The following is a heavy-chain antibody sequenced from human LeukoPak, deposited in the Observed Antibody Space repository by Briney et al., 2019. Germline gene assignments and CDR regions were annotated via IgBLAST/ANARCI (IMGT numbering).Heavy chain of an antibody. CDR2: ISSDGSNK. V-gene: IGHV3-30*18. D-gene: IGHD2-2*01. CDR3: AKAAYCTSTSCHFSSHAQRPLES. CDR1: GFTFNTYG. Sequence: GGSLRLSCVASGFTFNTYGIHWVRQAPGKGLEWVAGISSDGSNKDYADSVKGRFTISRDNSKNTLYLQMNSLRTEDTAVYYCAKAAYCTSTSCHFSSHAQRPLESWGQGTLVTVSS. J-gene: IGHJ4*02.